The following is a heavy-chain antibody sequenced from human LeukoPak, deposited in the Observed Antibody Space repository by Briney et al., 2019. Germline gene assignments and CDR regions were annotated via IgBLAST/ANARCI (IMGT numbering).Heavy chain of an antibody. J-gene: IGHJ5*02. D-gene: IGHD2-2*01. Sequence: GASVKVSCKASGYTFTGYYMHWVRQAPGQGLEWMGRINPNSGGTNYAQKFQGRVTMTRDTSISTAYMELSRLRSDDTAVYYCARGLYCSSTSCYYWFDPRGQGTLVTVSS. CDR3: ARGLYCSSTSCYYWFDP. CDR1: GYTFTGYY. V-gene: IGHV1-2*06. CDR2: INPNSGGT.